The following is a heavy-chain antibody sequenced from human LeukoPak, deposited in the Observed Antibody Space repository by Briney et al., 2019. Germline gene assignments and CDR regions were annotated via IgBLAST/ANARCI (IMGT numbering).Heavy chain of an antibody. J-gene: IGHJ4*02. CDR2: ISGSGGSA. V-gene: IGHV3-23*01. CDR3: AKHEGVAWYCSSTSCFYFDY. Sequence: GGSLRLSCAASGFTFSSYAMSWVRQAPGKGLEWVSAISGSGGSAYYADSVKGRFTISRDNSKNTLYLQMNSLRAEDTAVYCCAKHEGVAWYCSSTSCFYFDYWGQGTLVTVSS. CDR1: GFTFSSYA. D-gene: IGHD2-2*01.